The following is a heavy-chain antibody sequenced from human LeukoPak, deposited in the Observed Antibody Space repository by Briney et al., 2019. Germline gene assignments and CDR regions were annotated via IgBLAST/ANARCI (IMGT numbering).Heavy chain of an antibody. CDR1: GVTFSHYW. Sequence: GGSLRLSCAASGVTFSHYWMSLVRQSPGKRLEWVATIKNDGGDTLYADSVKGRLTSSRDDAKNSLYLQFHSLRLDDTAVYYCTRLGPGSSRDYWGQGTLVTVSA. CDR2: IKNDGGDT. CDR3: TRLGPGSSRDY. J-gene: IGHJ4*02. V-gene: IGHV3-7*02. D-gene: IGHD2-15*01.